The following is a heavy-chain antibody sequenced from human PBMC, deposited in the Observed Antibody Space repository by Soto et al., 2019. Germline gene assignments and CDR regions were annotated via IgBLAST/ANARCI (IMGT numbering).Heavy chain of an antibody. CDR1: GGTFSSYA. V-gene: IGHV1-69*01. D-gene: IGHD3-3*01. J-gene: IGHJ5*02. CDR3: ARVPLDFGSGYFGGGGWFDP. Sequence: QVQLVQSGAEVKKPGSSVKVSCKASGGTFSSYAISWVRQAPGQGLEWMGGIIPIFGTANYAQKFQGRVTITADESTSTGYMELSSLRSGDPAVYYCARVPLDFGSGYFGGGGWFDPWGQGTLVTVSS. CDR2: IIPIFGTA.